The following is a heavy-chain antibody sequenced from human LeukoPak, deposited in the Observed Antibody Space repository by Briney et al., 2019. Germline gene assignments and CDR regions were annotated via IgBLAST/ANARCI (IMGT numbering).Heavy chain of an antibody. D-gene: IGHD6-19*01. CDR2: AYYSGSP. Sequence: SETLSLTCTVSGGSISNYYWSWIRQPPGKGLEWIGCAYYSGSPNYNPSLESRVTMSVDTSKNKFTLKLSSVTAADTAVYYCARNAAVATSRSWFDPWGQGSLVTVSS. CDR1: GGSISNYY. V-gene: IGHV4-59*08. J-gene: IGHJ5*02. CDR3: ARNAAVATSRSWFDP.